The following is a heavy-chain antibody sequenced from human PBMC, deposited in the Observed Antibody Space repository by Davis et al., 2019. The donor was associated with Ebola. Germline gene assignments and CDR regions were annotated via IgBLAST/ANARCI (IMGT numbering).Heavy chain of an antibody. V-gene: IGHV1-69*02. Sequence: SVKVSCKASGYTFTGYYMHWVRQAPGQGLEWMGRINPILGVADYAQRFQGRVTITADKSTVTAYLTLSSLRSEDTAVYYCSEQGFSGYNYFDSWGQGTLVTVSS. CDR1: GYTFTGYY. CDR2: INPILGVA. CDR3: SEQGFSGYNYFDS. D-gene: IGHD5-12*01. J-gene: IGHJ4*02.